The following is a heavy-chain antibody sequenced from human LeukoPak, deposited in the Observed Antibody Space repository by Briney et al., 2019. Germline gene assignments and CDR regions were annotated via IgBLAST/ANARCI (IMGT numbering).Heavy chain of an antibody. Sequence: SETLSLTCTVSGGSISSGGYYWSWIRQHPGKGLEWIGYIYYSGSTYYNPSLKSRVTISVDTSKNQFSLKLSSVTAADTAVYYCAREVGLRSRYALFDYWGQGTLVTVSS. V-gene: IGHV4-30-4*08. J-gene: IGHJ4*02. CDR3: AREVGLRSRYALFDY. CDR1: GGSISSGGYY. CDR2: IYYSGST. D-gene: IGHD2-15*01.